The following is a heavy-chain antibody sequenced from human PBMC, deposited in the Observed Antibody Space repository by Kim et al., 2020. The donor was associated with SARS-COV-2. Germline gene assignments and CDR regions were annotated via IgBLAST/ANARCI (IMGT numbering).Heavy chain of an antibody. CDR2: INHSGST. J-gene: IGHJ5*02. Sequence: SETLSLTCAVYGGSFSGYYWSWIRQPPGKGLEWIGEINHSGSTNYNPSLKSRVTISVDTSKNQFSLKLSSVTAADTAVYYCARLAGPESDIVVVVAATRKGWFDPWGQGTLVTVSS. V-gene: IGHV4-34*01. D-gene: IGHD2-15*01. CDR1: GGSFSGYY. CDR3: ARLAGPESDIVVVVAATRKGWFDP.